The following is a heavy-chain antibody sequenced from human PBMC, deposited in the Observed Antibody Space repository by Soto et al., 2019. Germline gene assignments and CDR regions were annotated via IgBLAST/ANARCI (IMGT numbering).Heavy chain of an antibody. J-gene: IGHJ5*02. CDR2: IKSKTDGGTT. CDR3: TTVPVAFLGELSWDNWFDP. CDR1: GFTFSNAW. V-gene: IGHV3-15*01. Sequence: GGSLRLSCAASGFTFSNAWMSWVRQAPGKGLEWVGRIKSKTDGGTTDYAEPGKGRFTISRDNSKNTLYLQMNSLKTEDTAVYYCTTVPVAFLGELSWDNWFDPWGQGTLVTVSS. D-gene: IGHD3-16*02.